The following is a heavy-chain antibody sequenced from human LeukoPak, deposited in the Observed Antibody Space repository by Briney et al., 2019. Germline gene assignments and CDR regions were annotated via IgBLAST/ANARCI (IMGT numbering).Heavy chain of an antibody. CDR2: IYYSGSS. V-gene: IGHV4-59*01. CDR3: ASRSIAVGYFDY. J-gene: IGHJ4*02. Sequence: SETLSLTCTVSGGSISSYYWSWIRQPPGKGLEWIGYIYYSGSSNYNPSLKSRVTISVDTSKNQFSLKLSSVTAADTAVYYCASRSIAVGYFDYWGQGTLVTVSS. CDR1: GGSISSYY. D-gene: IGHD6-19*01.